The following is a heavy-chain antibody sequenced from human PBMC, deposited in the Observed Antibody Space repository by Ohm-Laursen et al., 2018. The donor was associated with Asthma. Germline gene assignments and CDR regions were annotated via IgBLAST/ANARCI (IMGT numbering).Heavy chain of an antibody. CDR3: ASGSYDFWFDP. V-gene: IGHV4-59*06. CDR1: GASFSTYY. D-gene: IGHD3-3*01. J-gene: IGHJ5*02. CDR2: IYYSGST. Sequence: GTLSLTCTLSGASFSTYYWGWIRQPPGKGLEWIGYIYYSGSTYYNPSLKSRVTISVDTSKNQFSLKLSSVTAADTAVYYCASGSYDFWFDPWGQGTLVTVSS.